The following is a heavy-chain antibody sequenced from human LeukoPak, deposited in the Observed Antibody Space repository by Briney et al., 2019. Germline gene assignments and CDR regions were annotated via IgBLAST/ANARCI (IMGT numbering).Heavy chain of an antibody. V-gene: IGHV4-4*07. Sequence: PSETLSLTCTVSGGSISSYYWSWIRQPAGKGLEWIGRIYTSGSTNYNPSLKSRVTTSVDTSKNQFSLKLSSVTAADTAVYYCARDSIAVAGDYYYGMDVWGQGTTVTVSS. J-gene: IGHJ6*02. CDR3: ARDSIAVAGDYYYGMDV. CDR2: IYTSGST. D-gene: IGHD6-19*01. CDR1: GGSISSYY.